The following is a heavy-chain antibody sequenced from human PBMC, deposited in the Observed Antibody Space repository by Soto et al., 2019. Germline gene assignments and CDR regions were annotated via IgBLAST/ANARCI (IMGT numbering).Heavy chain of an antibody. D-gene: IGHD1-1*01. CDR2: MSFDGSNE. Sequence: GGSLRLSCTTSGFTFGVFAMHWVRQAPGKGPEWVAVMSFDGSNEYYADSVKGRFTISRDNSMNTLYLQMNSLRAEDTAVYYCATEYNADSAFDIWGQGTMVTVSS. V-gene: IGHV3-30-3*01. CDR1: GFTFGVFA. CDR3: ATEYNADSAFDI. J-gene: IGHJ3*02.